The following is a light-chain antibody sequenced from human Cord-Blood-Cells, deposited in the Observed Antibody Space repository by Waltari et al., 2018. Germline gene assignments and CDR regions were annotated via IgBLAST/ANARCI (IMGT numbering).Light chain of an antibody. J-gene: IGLJ2*01. CDR3: SSYAGSNNPVV. Sequence: QSALTQPPSASGSPGQSVTISCTGTSSDVGGYNYVSWYQQHPGNAPKLIIYEVSKRPSGVPDRFSGSKSGNTASLTVSGLQAEDEADYYCSSYAGSNNPVVFGGGTKLTVL. CDR1: SSDVGGYNY. V-gene: IGLV2-8*01. CDR2: EVS.